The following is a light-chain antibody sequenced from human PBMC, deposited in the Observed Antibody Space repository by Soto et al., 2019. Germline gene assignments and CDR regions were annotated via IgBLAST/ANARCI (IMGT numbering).Light chain of an antibody. CDR1: QDISNY. CDR2: DAS. CDR3: QQYYSYPYT. J-gene: IGKJ2*01. V-gene: IGKV1-33*01. Sequence: DMQMTQSPSSLSASVGDRVTITCQASQDISNYLNWYQQKPGKAPKLLIFDASSVEIGVPSRFSGSGSGTDFTLTISCLQSEDFATYYCQQYYSYPYTFGQGTKLEIK.